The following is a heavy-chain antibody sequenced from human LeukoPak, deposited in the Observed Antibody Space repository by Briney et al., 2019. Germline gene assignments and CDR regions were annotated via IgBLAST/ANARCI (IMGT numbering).Heavy chain of an antibody. D-gene: IGHD3-10*01. J-gene: IGHJ6*03. CDR3: ARSGRGVDSFCFYMDV. V-gene: IGHV3-7*01. Sequence: GGSLRLSCAASGFTFSQYWMSWVRQAPGKGLEWVANIKHDGSEKQDGSEKNYVDSVKGRFTISRDNVKNSLYLQMNSLRAEDTAVYYCARSGRGVDSFCFYMDVWGKGTTVTVSS. CDR2: IKHDGSEKQDGSEK. CDR1: GFTFSQYW.